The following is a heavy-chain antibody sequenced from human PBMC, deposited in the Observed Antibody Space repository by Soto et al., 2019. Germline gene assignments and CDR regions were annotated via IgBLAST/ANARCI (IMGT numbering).Heavy chain of an antibody. CDR1: GGSISSYY. Sequence: PSETLSLTCTVSGGSISSYYWSWIRQPPGKGLEWIGYFSNSGTTNYNPSLRSRVTISADTSKNQFFLKLTSVTAADTAVYYCAAWCVGYRGFHYYGMDVWGQGTTVTVSS. D-gene: IGHD2-8*01. V-gene: IGHV4-59*08. CDR2: FSNSGTT. CDR3: AAWCVGYRGFHYYGMDV. J-gene: IGHJ6*01.